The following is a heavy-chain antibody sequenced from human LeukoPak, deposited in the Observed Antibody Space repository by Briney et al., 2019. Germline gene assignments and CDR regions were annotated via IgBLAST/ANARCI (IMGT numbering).Heavy chain of an antibody. CDR3: ARGGDQPLYYFDY. CDR2: IIPIFGTA. Sequence: SVKASCKASGGTFSSYAISWVRQAPGQGLEWMGGIIPIFGTANYAQKFQGRVTITADESTSTAYMELSSLRSEDTAVYYCARGGDQPLYYFDYWGQGTLVTVSS. CDR1: GGTFSSYA. J-gene: IGHJ4*02. D-gene: IGHD2-2*01. V-gene: IGHV1-69*13.